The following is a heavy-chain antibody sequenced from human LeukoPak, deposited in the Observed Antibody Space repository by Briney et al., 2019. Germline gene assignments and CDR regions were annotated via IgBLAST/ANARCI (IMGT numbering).Heavy chain of an antibody. D-gene: IGHD2-15*01. CDR2: ISSSSSTI. CDR3: AKDLGRYCSGGSCYPFDY. CDR1: GFTFSSYS. J-gene: IGHJ4*02. V-gene: IGHV3-48*01. Sequence: GGSLRLSCAASGFTFSSYSMNWVRQAPGKGLEWVSYISSSSSTIYYADSVKGRFTISRDNSKNTLYLQMNSLRAEDTAVYYCAKDLGRYCSGGSCYPFDYWGQGTLVTVSS.